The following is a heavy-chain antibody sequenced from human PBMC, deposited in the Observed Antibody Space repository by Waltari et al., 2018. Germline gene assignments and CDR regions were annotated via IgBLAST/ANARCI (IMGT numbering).Heavy chain of an antibody. J-gene: IGHJ6*03. V-gene: IGHV4-59*01. CDR3: ARVFTENYYYYMDV. CDR1: GGSISSYY. D-gene: IGHD1-20*01. Sequence: QVQLQESGPGLVKPSETLSLTCTASGGSISSYYWSWIRQPPGKGLEWIGYIYYSGSTNYNPSLKSRVTISVDTSKNQFSLKLSSVTAADTAVYYCARVFTENYYYYMDVWGKGTTVTVSS. CDR2: IYYSGST.